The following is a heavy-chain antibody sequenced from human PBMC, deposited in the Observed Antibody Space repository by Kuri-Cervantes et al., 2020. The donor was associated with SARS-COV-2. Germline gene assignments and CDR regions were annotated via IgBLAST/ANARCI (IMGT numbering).Heavy chain of an antibody. CDR2: ISWDGGST. D-gene: IGHD6-13*01. Sequence: LSLTCAASGFTFDDYAMHWVRQAPGKGLEWVSLISWDGGSTYYADSVKGRFTISRDNSKNSLYLQMNSLRAEDTALYYCAKDYSSSWYYFDYWGQGTLVTVSS. V-gene: IGHV3-43D*03. J-gene: IGHJ4*02. CDR3: AKDYSSSWYYFDY. CDR1: GFTFDDYA.